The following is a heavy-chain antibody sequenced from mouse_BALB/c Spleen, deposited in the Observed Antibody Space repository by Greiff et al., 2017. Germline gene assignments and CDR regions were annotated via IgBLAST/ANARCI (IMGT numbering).Heavy chain of an antibody. CDR3: NAWGGIYFPFDY. CDR1: GFNIKDYY. D-gene: IGHD2-1*01. Sequence: EVQLQQSGAELVRSGASVKLSCTASGFNIKDYYMHWVKQRPEQGLEWIGWIDPENGDTEYAPKFQGKATMTADTSSNTAYLQLSSLTSEDTAVYYCNAWGGIYFPFDYWGQGTTLTVSS. CDR2: IDPENGDT. J-gene: IGHJ2*01. V-gene: IGHV14-4*02.